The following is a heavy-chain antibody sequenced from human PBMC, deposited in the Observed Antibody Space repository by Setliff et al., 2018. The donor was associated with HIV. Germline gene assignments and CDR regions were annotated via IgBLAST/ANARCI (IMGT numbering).Heavy chain of an antibody. Sequence: ASVKVSCKASGYTFTGYDMHWVRQAPGQGLEWMGWVNPNSGGTNYAQKFQGRVTMTRDTSISTAYMELSRLRAEDTAVYYCAKASRGEYYDNSGFFVTYFDYWGQGKLVTVSS. V-gene: IGHV1-2*02. CDR2: VNPNSGGT. CDR3: AKASRGEYYDNSGFFVTYFDY. D-gene: IGHD3-22*01. J-gene: IGHJ4*02. CDR1: GYTFTGYD.